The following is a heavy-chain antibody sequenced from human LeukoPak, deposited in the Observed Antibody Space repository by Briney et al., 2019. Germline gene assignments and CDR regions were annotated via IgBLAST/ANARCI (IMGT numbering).Heavy chain of an antibody. CDR3: ASHYYDPEESAFDI. J-gene: IGHJ3*02. CDR1: GYTFTSYG. V-gene: IGHV1-18*01. CDR2: ISAYNGNT. D-gene: IGHD3-22*01. Sequence: VASVKVSCKASGYTFTSYGISWVRQAPGQGLEWMGWISAYNGNTNYAQKLQSRVTMTTDTSTSTAYMELRSLRSDDTAVYYCASHYYDPEESAFDIWGQGTMVTVSS.